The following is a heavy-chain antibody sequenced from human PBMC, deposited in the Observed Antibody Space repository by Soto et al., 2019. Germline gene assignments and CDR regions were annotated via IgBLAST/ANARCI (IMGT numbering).Heavy chain of an antibody. CDR1: GFTFSSYA. CDR2: ISYDGSNK. CDR3: ARTGLLHGMDV. V-gene: IGHV3-30-3*01. Sequence: QVQLVDSGGGVVQPGRSLRLSCAASGFTFSSYAMHWVRQAPGKGLEWVAIISYDGSNKYYADSVKGRFTISRDNSKNTLYLQMNILRAEDTAVFYCARTGLLHGMDVWGQGTTVTVSS. D-gene: IGHD2-15*01. J-gene: IGHJ6*02.